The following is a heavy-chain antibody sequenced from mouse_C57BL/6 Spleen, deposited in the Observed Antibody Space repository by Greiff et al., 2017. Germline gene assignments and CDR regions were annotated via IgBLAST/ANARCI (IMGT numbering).Heavy chain of an antibody. V-gene: IGHV1-75*01. CDR3: ARRPARTTEDVDV. Sequence: VQGVESGPELVKPGASVKISCKASGYTFTDYYINWVKQRPGQGLEWIGWLFPGSGSTYYNEKFKGKATLTVDKSSSTAYMLLSSLTAEDSAVYFCARRPARTTEDVDVWGTGTTVTVAS. CDR2: LFPGSGST. J-gene: IGHJ1*03. D-gene: IGHD1-1*01. CDR1: GYTFTDYY.